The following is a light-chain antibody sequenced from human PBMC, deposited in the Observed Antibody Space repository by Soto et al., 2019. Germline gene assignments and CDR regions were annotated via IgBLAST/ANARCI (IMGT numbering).Light chain of an antibody. Sequence: EIVLTQFPATLSLSPGDRATLSCRASQSVASFLAWYQHKPGQAPRLLIYDASNRATGIPARFSGSGSGTDLTLTINSLEPEDFAVYYCQQRINRPLTFGGGTKVDIK. CDR2: DAS. V-gene: IGKV3-11*01. J-gene: IGKJ4*01. CDR1: QSVASF. CDR3: QQRINRPLT.